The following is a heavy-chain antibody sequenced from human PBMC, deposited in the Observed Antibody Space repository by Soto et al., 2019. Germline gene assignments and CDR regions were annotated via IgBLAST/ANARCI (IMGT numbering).Heavy chain of an antibody. CDR2: ISSSSSYT. Sequence: PGGSLRLSCAASGFTFSYYYMSWIRQAPGKGLEWVSYISSSSSYTNYADSVKGRFTISRDNAKNSLYLQMNSLRAEDTAVYYCASFTTSAPGLDYWGQGTLVTVSS. J-gene: IGHJ4*02. D-gene: IGHD3-22*01. CDR1: GFTFSYYY. CDR3: ASFTTSAPGLDY. V-gene: IGHV3-11*06.